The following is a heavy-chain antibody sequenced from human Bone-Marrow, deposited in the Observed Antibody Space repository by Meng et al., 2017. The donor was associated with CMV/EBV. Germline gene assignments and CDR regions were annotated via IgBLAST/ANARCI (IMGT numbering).Heavy chain of an antibody. J-gene: IGHJ5*02. CDR1: GYTFTNHG. D-gene: IGHD3-3*01. CDR2: VSPYNGHT. V-gene: IGHV1-18*01. Sequence: ASVKVSCKASGYTFTNHGISWVRQAPGQGLEWMGWVSPYNGHTNYAQMLQGRVTMTTDTSTSTAYMELRSLRSDDTAVYYCAREVAGYDFRSDRYRGGNWLDPWGQGTLVTVSS. CDR3: AREVAGYDFRSDRYRGGNWLDP.